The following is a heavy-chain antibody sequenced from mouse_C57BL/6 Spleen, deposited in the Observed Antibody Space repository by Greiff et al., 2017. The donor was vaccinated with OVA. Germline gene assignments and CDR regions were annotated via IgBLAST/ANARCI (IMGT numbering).Heavy chain of an antibody. Sequence: VKLMESGPGLVQPSQSLSITCTVSGFSLTSYGVHWVRQSPGKGLEWLGVIWSGGSTDYNAAFISRLSISKDNSKSQVFFKMNSLQADDTAIYYCARNGNLDYDVSYWYFDVWGTGTTVTVSS. D-gene: IGHD2-4*01. CDR3: ARNGNLDYDVSYWYFDV. J-gene: IGHJ1*03. CDR1: GFSLTSYG. CDR2: IWSGGST. V-gene: IGHV2-2*01.